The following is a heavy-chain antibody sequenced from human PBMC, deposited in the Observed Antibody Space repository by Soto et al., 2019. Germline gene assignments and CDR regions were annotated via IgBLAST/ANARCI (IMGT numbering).Heavy chain of an antibody. CDR3: AKIGYNDWDFDY. Sequence: GGSLRLSCAASGFTFSRYWMAWVRQAPGKGLEWVANINQDVSQKLYVGSVRGRFTISRDNAKNSVYLQMNNLRADDTAVYYCAKIGYNDWDFDYWGQGTLVTVSS. CDR1: GFTFSRYW. V-gene: IGHV3-7*01. CDR2: INQDVSQK. D-gene: IGHD3-22*01. J-gene: IGHJ4*02.